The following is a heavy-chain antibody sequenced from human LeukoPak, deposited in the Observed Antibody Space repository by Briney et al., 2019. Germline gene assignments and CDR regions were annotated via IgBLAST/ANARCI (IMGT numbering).Heavy chain of an antibody. CDR1: GYTFTSYG. J-gene: IGHJ4*02. Sequence: ASVKVSCKASGYTFTSYGISWVRQAPGQGLEWMGWISAYNGNTNYAQKLQGRVTMTTDTSTSTAYMELRSLRSDDTAVYYCARDVPYYDSSGYPLPGYFDYWGQGTLVTVSS. V-gene: IGHV1-18*01. D-gene: IGHD3-22*01. CDR3: ARDVPYYDSSGYPLPGYFDY. CDR2: ISAYNGNT.